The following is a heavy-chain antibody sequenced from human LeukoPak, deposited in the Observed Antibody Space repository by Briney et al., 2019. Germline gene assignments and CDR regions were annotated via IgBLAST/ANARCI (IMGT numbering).Heavy chain of an antibody. J-gene: IGHJ4*02. Sequence: GGSLRLSCAASGFTVSSNYMSWVRQAPGKGLEWVSLISRSADNTHYTDSVKGRFTISRDNSKNTVYLQMNSLRAEDTAVYYCIKGGWLDYWGQGTLVTVSS. CDR2: ISRSADNT. D-gene: IGHD6-19*01. CDR3: IKGGWLDY. CDR1: GFTVSSNY. V-gene: IGHV3-23*01.